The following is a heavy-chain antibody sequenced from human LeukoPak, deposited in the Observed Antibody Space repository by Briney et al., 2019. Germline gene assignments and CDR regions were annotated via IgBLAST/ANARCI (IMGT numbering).Heavy chain of an antibody. CDR1: GCTFTSYY. V-gene: IGHV1-46*01. Sequence: ASVKVSCKASGCTFTSYYMHWVRQAPGQGLEWMGIINPNGGSTSYAQKFQGRVTMTRDTSTSTVYMELSSLRSEDTAVYYCARSLVGDSPYYYGMDVWGQGTTVTVSS. CDR3: ARSLVGDSPYYYGMDV. D-gene: IGHD1-26*01. J-gene: IGHJ6*02. CDR2: INPNGGST.